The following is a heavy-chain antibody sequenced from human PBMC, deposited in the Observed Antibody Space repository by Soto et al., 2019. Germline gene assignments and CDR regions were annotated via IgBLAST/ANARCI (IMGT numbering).Heavy chain of an antibody. CDR2: IYYSGST. D-gene: IGHD3-3*01. Sequence: SETLSLTCTVSGGSISSYYWSWIRQPPGKGLEWIGYIYYSGSTNYNPSLKSRVTISVDTSKNQFSLKLSSVTAADTAVYYCARGWNDFWSGYFYLDYWGQGTLVTVS. CDR1: GGSISSYY. CDR3: ARGWNDFWSGYFYLDY. J-gene: IGHJ4*02. V-gene: IGHV4-59*01.